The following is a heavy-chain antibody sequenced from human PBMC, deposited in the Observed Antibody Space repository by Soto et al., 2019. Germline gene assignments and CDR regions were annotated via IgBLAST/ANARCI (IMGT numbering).Heavy chain of an antibody. CDR2: IYWDDDK. D-gene: IGHD3-10*01. CDR1: GSSLTSSGVG. J-gene: IGHJ4*02. V-gene: IGHV2-5*02. CDR3: TRSRGPLDY. Sequence: QITLKESGPTLVKPTQTLTLTCTFSGSSLTSSGVGVGWIRQSPGKVLEHLALIYWDDDKRYSPSLKSRLTITKDISENQVVLTMTNMDPMDTGTYYCTRSRGPLDYWGQGAQVTVSS.